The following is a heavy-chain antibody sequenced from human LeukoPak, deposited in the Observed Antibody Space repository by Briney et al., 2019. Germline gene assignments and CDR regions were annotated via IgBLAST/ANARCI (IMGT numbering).Heavy chain of an antibody. J-gene: IGHJ4*02. CDR1: GFTFSSYS. CDR2: ISSSSSYI. D-gene: IGHD2-2*01. Sequence: GGSLRLSCAASGFTFSSYSMNWVRQAPGKGLEWVSSISSSSSYIYYADSVKGRFTISRDNAKNSLYLQMNSLRAEDTAVYYCARGMRKSEDIVVVPADYWGQGTLVTVSS. CDR3: ARGMRKSEDIVVVPADY. V-gene: IGHV3-21*01.